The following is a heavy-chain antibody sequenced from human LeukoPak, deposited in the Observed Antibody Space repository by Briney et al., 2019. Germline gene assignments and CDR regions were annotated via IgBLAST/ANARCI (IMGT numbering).Heavy chain of an antibody. V-gene: IGHV1-3*01. Sequence: ASVKVSCKASGYTFTGYAMHWVRQAPGQSLEWMGWINADIGNTEYSQKSQGRVTITRDTSASTVYMELSGLRPEDTAVYYCARGIRGAASIDYWGQGTLVTVSS. CDR1: GYTFTGYA. D-gene: IGHD3-10*01. CDR3: ARGIRGAASIDY. CDR2: INADIGNT. J-gene: IGHJ4*02.